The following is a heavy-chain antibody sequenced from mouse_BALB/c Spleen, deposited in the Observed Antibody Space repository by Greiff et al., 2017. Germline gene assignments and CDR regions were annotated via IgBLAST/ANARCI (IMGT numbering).Heavy chain of an antibody. CDR1: GDSITSGY. D-gene: IGHD1-1*01. Sequence: VQLQQSGPSLVKPSQTLSLTCSVTGDSITSGYWNWIRKFPGNKLEYMGYISYSGSTYYNPSLKSRISITRDTSKNQYYLQLNSVTTEDTATYYCARYYYGSSGYFDVWGAGTTVTVSS. CDR2: ISYSGST. J-gene: IGHJ1*01. V-gene: IGHV3-8*02. CDR3: ARYYYGSSGYFDV.